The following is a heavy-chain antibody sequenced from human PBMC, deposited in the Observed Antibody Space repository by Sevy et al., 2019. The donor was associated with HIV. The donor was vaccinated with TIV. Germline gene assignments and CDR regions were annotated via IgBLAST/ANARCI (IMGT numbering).Heavy chain of an antibody. D-gene: IGHD3-3*01. J-gene: IGHJ6*02. V-gene: IGHV3-23*01. CDR3: ARRSDLGVVIPTGVLDV. Sequence: GALRLSCAASGFTFSNYAMSLVRQAPGKGPHWVSVISGTGGSTDYVDSVKGRFTSSRDNSKNTMFLQMNSLRAEDMAQYYCARRSDLGVVIPTGVLDVWGQGTTVIVSS. CDR1: GFTFSNYA. CDR2: ISGTGGST.